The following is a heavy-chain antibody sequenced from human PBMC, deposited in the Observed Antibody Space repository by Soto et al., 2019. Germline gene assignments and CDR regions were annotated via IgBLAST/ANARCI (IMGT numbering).Heavy chain of an antibody. CDR2: INHSGTT. V-gene: IGHV4-34*02. Sequence: QVQLQQWGAGLLKPSETLSLTCAVYGGSFSGYYWSWIRQPPGKGLEWIGEINHSGTTNYNPSLKCRVTISVDTSKNQFSLKLNSVTAADTAVFYCARVTRGDYLLIFSLRGMDVWGQGTTVTVSS. CDR1: GGSFSGYY. J-gene: IGHJ6*02. CDR3: ARVTRGDYLLIFSLRGMDV. D-gene: IGHD4-17*01.